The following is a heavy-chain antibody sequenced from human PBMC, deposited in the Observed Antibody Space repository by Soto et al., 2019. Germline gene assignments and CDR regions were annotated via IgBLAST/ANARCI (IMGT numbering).Heavy chain of an antibody. V-gene: IGHV1-69*12. Sequence: QVQLVQSGAEVKKPGSSVTVSCKASGGTFSSYTISWVRQAPGQGLEWMGGIIPIFGTANYAQKFQGRVTITADESTSTACMELSSLRSEDTAVYYCARGNHRWLQVWYFDLWGRGTLVTVSS. CDR1: GGTFSSYT. CDR2: IIPIFGTA. D-gene: IGHD5-12*01. CDR3: ARGNHRWLQVWYFDL. J-gene: IGHJ2*01.